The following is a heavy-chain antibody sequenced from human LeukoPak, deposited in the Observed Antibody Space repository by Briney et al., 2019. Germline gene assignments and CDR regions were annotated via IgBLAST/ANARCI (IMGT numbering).Heavy chain of an antibody. CDR2: ISGSAST. J-gene: IGHJ4*02. CDR1: GFTFSSFA. Sequence: GGSLRLSCAASGFTFSSFAMTWVRQAPGKGLKWVSAISGSASTYYADSVKGRFTISRDTSKNTLFLQMNSLRVEDTAVYYCARNDFGSGWLGDYWGQGTLVTVFS. V-gene: IGHV3-23*01. CDR3: ARNDFGSGWLGDY. D-gene: IGHD6-19*01.